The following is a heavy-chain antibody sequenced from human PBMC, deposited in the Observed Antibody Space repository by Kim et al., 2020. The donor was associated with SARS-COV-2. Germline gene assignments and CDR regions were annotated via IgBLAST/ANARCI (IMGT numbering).Heavy chain of an antibody. CDR3: ARAPRWGPPGR. V-gene: IGHV4-30-2*01. CDR2: IYYSGSS. D-gene: IGHD2-21*02. J-gene: IGHJ4*02. CDR1: GGSISSGGYS. Sequence: SETLSLTCAVSGGSISSGGYSWSWIRQPPGKGLEWIGYIYYSGSSYYNPSLKSRVTISVDRSKNQFSLKLSSVTAADTAVYYCARAPRWGPPGRWGQGTLVTVSS.